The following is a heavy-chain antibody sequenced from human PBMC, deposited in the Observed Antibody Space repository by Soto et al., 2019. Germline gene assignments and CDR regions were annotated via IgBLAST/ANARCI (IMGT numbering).Heavy chain of an antibody. D-gene: IGHD6-19*01. CDR3: ARDEAGDAFDI. Sequence: ASVKVSCKASGGTFSSYTISWVRQAPGQGLEWMGRIIPILGIANYAQKFQGRVTITADKSTSTAYMELSSLRSEDTAVYYCARDEAGDAFDIWGQGTMVTVSS. J-gene: IGHJ3*02. CDR2: IIPILGIA. V-gene: IGHV1-69*04. CDR1: GGTFSSYT.